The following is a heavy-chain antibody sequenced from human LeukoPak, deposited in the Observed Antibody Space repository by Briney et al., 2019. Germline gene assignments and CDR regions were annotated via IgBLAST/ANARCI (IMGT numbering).Heavy chain of an antibody. D-gene: IGHD7-27*01. V-gene: IGHV3-23*01. J-gene: IGHJ4*02. CDR2: ISYNGAST. CDR1: GFTFGDVV. CDR3: ARRTGGTKDY. Sequence: LPGGSLRLSCVASGFTFGDVVMSWVRQAPGKGLEWVSAISYNGASTDYADSVKGRFAISRDNSKNTLYLQVNSLRAEDTAVYYCARRTGGTKDYWGQGTQVTVSS.